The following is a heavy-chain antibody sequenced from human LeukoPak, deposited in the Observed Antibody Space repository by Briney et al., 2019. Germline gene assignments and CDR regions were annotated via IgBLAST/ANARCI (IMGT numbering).Heavy chain of an antibody. V-gene: IGHV3-43*02. CDR2: ISGDGGST. CDR3: AKGLSDGIAAAGELDY. CDR1: GFTFDDYA. Sequence: PGGALRLSWAACGFTFDDYAMHWVRQAPGKGLEWVSLISGDGGSTYYADSVKGRFTISRDNSKNSLYLQMNSLRTEDTALYYCAKGLSDGIAAAGELDYWGQGTLVTVSS. J-gene: IGHJ4*02. D-gene: IGHD6-13*01.